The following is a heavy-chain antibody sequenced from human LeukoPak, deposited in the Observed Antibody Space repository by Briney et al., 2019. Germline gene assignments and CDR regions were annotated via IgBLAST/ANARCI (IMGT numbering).Heavy chain of an antibody. CDR2: ISAGGNSP. D-gene: IGHD6-19*01. J-gene: IGHJ4*02. CDR1: GFTFSSYA. V-gene: IGHV3-23*01. CDR3: AKDTLIAVAGLYYFDY. Sequence: GSLRLSCAASGFTFSSYAMIWVRQAPGKGLEWVSGISAGGNSPYYADSVKGRFTIPRDNSKNTLYLQMNSLRAEDTAVYYCAKDTLIAVAGLYYFDYWGQGTLVTVSS.